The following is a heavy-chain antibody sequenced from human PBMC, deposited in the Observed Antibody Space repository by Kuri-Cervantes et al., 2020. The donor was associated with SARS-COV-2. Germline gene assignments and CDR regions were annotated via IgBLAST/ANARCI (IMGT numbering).Heavy chain of an antibody. CDR2: IYTSGST. Sequence: GSLRLSCSVSGDSIKKYHWSWIRQPAGKGLEWIGRIYTSGSTNYNPSLKSRVTMSVDTSKNQFSLKLNSVTAADTAVYYCARLYSSGGNFDYWGQGTLVTVSS. D-gene: IGHD6-19*01. J-gene: IGHJ4*02. CDR3: ARLYSSGGNFDY. V-gene: IGHV4-4*07. CDR1: GDSIKKYH.